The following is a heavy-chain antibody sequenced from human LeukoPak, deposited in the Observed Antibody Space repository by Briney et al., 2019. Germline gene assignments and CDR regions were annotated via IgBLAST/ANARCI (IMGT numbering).Heavy chain of an antibody. CDR3: AKCYYDSSGPGAFDI. J-gene: IGHJ3*02. V-gene: IGHV3-23*01. Sequence: GGSLRLSCAASGFTFSSYAMSWVRQAPGKGLEWVSAISGSGGSTYYADSVKGRFTISRDNSKNTLYLQMNSLRAEDTAVFYCAKCYYDSSGPGAFDIWGQGTMVTVSS. D-gene: IGHD3-22*01. CDR1: GFTFSSYA. CDR2: ISGSGGST.